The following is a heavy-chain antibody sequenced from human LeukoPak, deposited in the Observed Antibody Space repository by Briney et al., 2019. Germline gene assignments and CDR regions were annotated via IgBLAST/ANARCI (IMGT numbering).Heavy chain of an antibody. J-gene: IGHJ4*02. CDR1: GFRFDDYY. V-gene: IGHV3-11*01. Sequence: PGGSLRLSCAASGFRFDDYYFSWIRQAPGKGLEWISFVSASGNILDHADSVKGRFTISRDNAKNSAYLQMNNVQAEDTAVYHCARHMVLSPCDYWGPGTLVTVSS. CDR3: ARHMVLSPCDY. CDR2: VSASGNIL. D-gene: IGHD3-10*01.